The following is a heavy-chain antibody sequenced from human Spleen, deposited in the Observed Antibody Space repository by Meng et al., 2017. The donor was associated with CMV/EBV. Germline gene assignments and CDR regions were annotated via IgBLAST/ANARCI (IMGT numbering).Heavy chain of an antibody. V-gene: IGHV1-2*02. CDR2: IPPNSAGT. J-gene: IGHJ5*02. Sequence: SCPASGFTFSSYGMHWVRQAPGQGLEWMGWIPPNSAGTNYAQKFQGRVTMTRDTSISTAYMELSRLRSDDTAVYYCARGGGETWGQGTLVTVSS. D-gene: IGHD2-21*01. CDR3: ARGGGET. CDR1: GFTFSSYG.